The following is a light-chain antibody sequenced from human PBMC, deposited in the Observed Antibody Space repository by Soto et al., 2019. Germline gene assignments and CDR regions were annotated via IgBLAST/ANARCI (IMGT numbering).Light chain of an antibody. CDR2: SNN. Sequence: QSVLTQPPSASGTPGQRVTISCSGSNSNIGSNTVNWYRQLPGTAPKLLIYSNNQRPSGVPDRFSGSKSGTSASLAISGLQSEDEVDYYCAAWDDSLNGHVVFGGGTQLTVL. J-gene: IGLJ7*01. V-gene: IGLV1-44*01. CDR3: AAWDDSLNGHVV. CDR1: NSNIGSNT.